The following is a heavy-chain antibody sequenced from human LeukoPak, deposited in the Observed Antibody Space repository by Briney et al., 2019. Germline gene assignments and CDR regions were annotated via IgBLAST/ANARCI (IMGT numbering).Heavy chain of an antibody. CDR3: ARQCCGSYYPMDV. J-gene: IGHJ6*03. Sequence: GDSLKISCKGSGYSFSTNWIGWVRQMPGKGLEWMGIIYPGDSDTRYSPSFQGQVTISADKSISTAYPQWSSLKASDTAIYYCARQCCGSYYPMDVWGKGTTVTVSS. CDR1: GYSFSTNW. CDR2: IYPGDSDT. D-gene: IGHD1-26*01. V-gene: IGHV5-51*01.